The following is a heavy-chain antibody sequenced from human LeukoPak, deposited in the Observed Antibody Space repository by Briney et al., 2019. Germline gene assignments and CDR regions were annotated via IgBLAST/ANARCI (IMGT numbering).Heavy chain of an antibody. Sequence: PGGSLRLSCGASGFSFSTYWMDWVRQAPGKGLEWVASIKEDGSRADYVDSVRGRFTVSRDNTKNSLFLQMNSLRVDDTAVYYCASDRAFSQFXYWGQGTLVTVSS. CDR2: IKEDGSRA. CDR1: GFSFSTYW. V-gene: IGHV3-7*01. D-gene: IGHD3-10*01. J-gene: IGHJ4*02. CDR3: ASDRAFSQFXY.